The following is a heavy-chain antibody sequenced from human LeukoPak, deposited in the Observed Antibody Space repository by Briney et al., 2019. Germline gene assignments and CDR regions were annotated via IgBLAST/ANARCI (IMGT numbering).Heavy chain of an antibody. CDR1: GYTFTSYG. D-gene: IGHD4-23*01. Sequence: GASVKVSCKASGYTFTSYGISWVRQAPGQGLEWMGRINPNSGGTNYAQKFQGRVTMTRDTSISTAYMELSRLRSDDTAVYYCARDVGVPGGHAWFDPWGQGTLVTVSS. CDR2: INPNSGGT. J-gene: IGHJ5*02. CDR3: ARDVGVPGGHAWFDP. V-gene: IGHV1-2*06.